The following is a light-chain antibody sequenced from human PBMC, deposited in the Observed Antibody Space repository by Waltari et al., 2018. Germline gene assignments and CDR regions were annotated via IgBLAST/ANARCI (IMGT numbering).Light chain of an antibody. CDR2: EVS. Sequence: HSALTQPASVSGSPGQSIPISCTCTSRCVGSYNLVSWYRQHPGKAPKLMIYEVSKRPSGVSNRFSGSKSGNTASLTISGLQAEDEGEYYCCSYAGSSKVFGGGTKLTVL. V-gene: IGLV2-23*02. CDR1: SRCVGSYNL. J-gene: IGLJ2*01. CDR3: CSYAGSSKV.